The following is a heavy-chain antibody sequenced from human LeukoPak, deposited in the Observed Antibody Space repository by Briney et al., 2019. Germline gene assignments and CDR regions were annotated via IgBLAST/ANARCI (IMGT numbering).Heavy chain of an antibody. CDR1: GYTLTELS. Sequence: EASVKVSCKVSGYTLTELSMHWVRQAPGQGLEWMGWINPNSGGTNYAQKFQGRVTMTRDTSISTAYMGLSRLRSDDTAVYYCASKGGSYGWVDYWGQGTLVTVSS. CDR2: INPNSGGT. CDR3: ASKGGSYGWVDY. V-gene: IGHV1-2*02. J-gene: IGHJ4*02. D-gene: IGHD1-26*01.